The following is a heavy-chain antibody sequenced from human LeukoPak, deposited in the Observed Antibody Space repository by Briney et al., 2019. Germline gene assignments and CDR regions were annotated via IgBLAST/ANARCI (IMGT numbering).Heavy chain of an antibody. D-gene: IGHD5-24*01. V-gene: IGHV3-30*19. CDR1: GFTFSSYG. CDR2: ISYDGTDK. Sequence: QPGRSLRLSCAASGFTFSSYGMHWVRQALGKGLEWVTFISYDGTDKYYADSVKGRFTISRDKSKNTLYLQMNSLRADDTAIYYCARVYNSYYFDYWGQGTLVTVSS. J-gene: IGHJ4*02. CDR3: ARVYNSYYFDY.